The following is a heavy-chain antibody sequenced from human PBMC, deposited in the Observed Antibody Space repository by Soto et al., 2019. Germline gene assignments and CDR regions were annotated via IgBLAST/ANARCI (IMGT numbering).Heavy chain of an antibody. J-gene: IGHJ4*02. CDR2: IIPIFGTA. CDR3: ASHGGSSPPITYYFDY. V-gene: IGHV1-69*06. Sequence: SVKVSCKASGGTFSSYAISWVRQAPGQGLEWMGGIIPIFGTANYAQKFQGRVTITADKSTSTAYMELSSLRSEDTAVYYCASHGGSSPPITYYFDYWGQGTLVTVYS. CDR1: GGTFSSYA. D-gene: IGHD1-26*01.